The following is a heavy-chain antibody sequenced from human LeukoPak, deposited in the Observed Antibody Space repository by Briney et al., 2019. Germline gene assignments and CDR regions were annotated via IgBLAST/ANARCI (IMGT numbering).Heavy chain of an antibody. CDR3: ARGLGSGSYYGY. J-gene: IGHJ4*02. Sequence: EASVEVSCKASGFTFSSYWVHWVRQAPGQGLEWMGIINPSGGSTSYAQKFQGRVTVTRDTSTSTVYMELSSLRSEDTAVYYCARGLGSGSYYGYWGQGTLVTVSS. D-gene: IGHD1-26*01. V-gene: IGHV1-46*01. CDR2: INPSGGST. CDR1: GFTFSSYW.